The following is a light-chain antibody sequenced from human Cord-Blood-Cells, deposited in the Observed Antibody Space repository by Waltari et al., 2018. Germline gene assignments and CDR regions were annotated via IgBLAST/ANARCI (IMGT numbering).Light chain of an antibody. Sequence: QSALTQPASVSGSPGQSITISCTGTSSDVGGYNYVSWYQQPPGKAPKLMIYDVSKRPSAVSSRFSGSKSGNTASLTISGLQAEDEADYYCSSYTSSSTYVFGTGTKVTVL. CDR1: SSDVGGYNY. CDR2: DVS. V-gene: IGLV2-14*01. CDR3: SSYTSSSTYV. J-gene: IGLJ1*01.